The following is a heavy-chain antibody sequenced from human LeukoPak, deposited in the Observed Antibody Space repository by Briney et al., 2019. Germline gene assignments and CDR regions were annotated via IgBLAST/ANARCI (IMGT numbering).Heavy chain of an antibody. D-gene: IGHD3-22*01. J-gene: IGHJ4*02. CDR3: AREYYYDSSGSPGVDY. V-gene: IGHV4-61*02. Sequence: SQTLSLTCTVSGGSISSGSYDWSWIRQPAGKGLEWFGRIYTSGSTNYNPSLKSRVTISVDTSKNQFSLKLSSVTAADTAVYYCAREYYYDSSGSPGVDYWGQGTLVTVSS. CDR1: GGSISSGSYD. CDR2: IYTSGST.